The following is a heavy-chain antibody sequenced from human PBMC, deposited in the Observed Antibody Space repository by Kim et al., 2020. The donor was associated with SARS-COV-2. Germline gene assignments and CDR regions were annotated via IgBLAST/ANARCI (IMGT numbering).Heavy chain of an antibody. CDR2: IKQDGSEK. CDR3: ASMHYYDSSGYSAPDY. CDR1: GFTFSSYW. V-gene: IGHV3-7*01. Sequence: GGSLRLSCAASGFTFSSYWMSWVRQAPGKGLEWVANIKQDGSEKYYVDSVKGRFTISRDNAKNSLYLQMNSLRAEDTAVYYCASMHYYDSSGYSAPDYWGQGTLVTVSS. J-gene: IGHJ4*02. D-gene: IGHD3-22*01.